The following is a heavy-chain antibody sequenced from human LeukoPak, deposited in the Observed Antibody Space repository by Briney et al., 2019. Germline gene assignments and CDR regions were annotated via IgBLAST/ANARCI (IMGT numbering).Heavy chain of an antibody. CDR1: GFIFDDYA. Sequence: GGSLRLSCAASGFIFDDYAMHWVRQAPGKGLEWVSGISYNSGSIGYEDSVKGRFTISRDNAKKSLYLQMNRLRAEDTAVYFCARADTSDILTGYSDYWGQGTLVTVSS. V-gene: IGHV3-9*01. D-gene: IGHD3-9*01. CDR3: ARADTSDILTGYSDY. J-gene: IGHJ4*02. CDR2: ISYNSGSI.